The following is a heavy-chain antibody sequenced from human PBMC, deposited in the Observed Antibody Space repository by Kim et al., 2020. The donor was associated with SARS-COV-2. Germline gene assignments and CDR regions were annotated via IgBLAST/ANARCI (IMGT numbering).Heavy chain of an antibody. CDR2: IWYDGSNK. D-gene: IGHD3-22*01. CDR3: ASSRYYYDSSTDY. Sequence: GGSLRLSCAASGFTFSSYAMHWVRQAPGKGLEWVAVIWYDGSNKYYADSVKGRFTISRDNSKNTLYLQMNSLRAEDTAVYYCASSRYYYDSSTDYWGQGTLVTVSS. V-gene: IGHV3-33*01. J-gene: IGHJ4*02. CDR1: GFTFSSYA.